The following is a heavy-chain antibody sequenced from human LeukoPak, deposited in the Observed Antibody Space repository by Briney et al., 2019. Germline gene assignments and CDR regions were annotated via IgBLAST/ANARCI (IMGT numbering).Heavy chain of an antibody. J-gene: IGHJ4*02. Sequence: GGSLRLSCAVSGFTFSNYDMSWVRQAPGKGLEWVSVISGSGGSTYYADSVKGRFTISRDNSKNTLYLQMDSLRAEDTAVYYCAKDLRNYFDYWGQGTLVTVSS. V-gene: IGHV3-23*01. CDR3: AKDLRNYFDY. CDR2: ISGSGGST. CDR1: GFTFSNYD.